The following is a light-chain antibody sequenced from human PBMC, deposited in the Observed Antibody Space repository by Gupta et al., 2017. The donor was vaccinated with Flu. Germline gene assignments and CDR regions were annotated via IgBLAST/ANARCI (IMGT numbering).Light chain of an antibody. Sequence: PSSVSASVGDRITITCRASQGIDKWLAWYQQKPGKAPKLLIYGASTLQNGVPPRCSGGGSGTDFTLTISSLQPEDFGIYYCQQAKSLPPTFGQGTKVQIK. V-gene: IGKV1-12*01. J-gene: IGKJ2*01. CDR2: GAS. CDR1: QGIDKW. CDR3: QQAKSLPPT.